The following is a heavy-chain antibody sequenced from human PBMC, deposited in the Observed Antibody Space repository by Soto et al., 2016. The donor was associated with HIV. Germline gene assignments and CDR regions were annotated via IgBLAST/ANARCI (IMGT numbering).Heavy chain of an antibody. Sequence: EVQLVESGGGLVQPGGSLRLSCVVSGFTFNSFWMHWVRQAPGKGLVWVSRIDSDGSTIDYADSVKGRFTISRDNAKSTLYLQMNSLRVEDTAVYYCVGIRGGRGYTGYKWYIDYWGQGTLVTVSS. CDR2: IDSDGSTI. CDR1: GFTFNSFW. V-gene: IGHV3-74*01. D-gene: IGHD5-12*01. J-gene: IGHJ4*02. CDR3: VGIRGGRGYTGYKWYIDY.